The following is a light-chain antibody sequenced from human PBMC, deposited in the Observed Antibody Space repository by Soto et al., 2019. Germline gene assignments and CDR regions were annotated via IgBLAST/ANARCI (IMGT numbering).Light chain of an antibody. Sequence: ELVLTQSPGTLSLSPGERATLSCRASQSVTSSYLAWYQQKPGQAPRLLIYGASSRATGIPDRFSGSGSGTDFTLTVSRLQTEDFAVYYCQQYGSSPQTFGQGTKLEIK. CDR2: GAS. V-gene: IGKV3-20*01. CDR1: QSVTSSY. CDR3: QQYGSSPQT. J-gene: IGKJ2*01.